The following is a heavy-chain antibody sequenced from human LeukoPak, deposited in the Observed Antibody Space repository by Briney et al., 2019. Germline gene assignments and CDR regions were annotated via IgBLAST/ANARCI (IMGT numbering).Heavy chain of an antibody. CDR2: IYYSGST. D-gene: IGHD3-22*01. J-gene: IGHJ5*02. CDR1: GGSISSYY. CDR3: ARANHYYDSSGNWFDP. Sequence: SETLPLTCTVSGGSISSYYWSWIRQPPGKGLEWIGYIYYSGSTNYNPSLKSRVTISVDTSKNQFSLKLSSVTAADTAVYYCARANHYYDSSGNWFDPWGQGTLVTVSS. V-gene: IGHV4-59*01.